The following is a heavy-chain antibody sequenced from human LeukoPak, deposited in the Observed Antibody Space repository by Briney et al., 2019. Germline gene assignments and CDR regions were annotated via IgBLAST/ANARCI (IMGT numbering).Heavy chain of an antibody. CDR3: ARARWGGAGTGYYFDF. J-gene: IGHJ4*02. CDR2: MKQDGSEK. V-gene: IGHV3-7*05. D-gene: IGHD6-19*01. CDR1: GFTFSSYW. Sequence: PGGSLRLSCAASGFTFSSYWMSWVRQAPGKGLEWVANMKQDGSEKYYVDSVKGRFTISRDNAKNSLYLQMNSLRAEDTAVYYCARARWGGAGTGYYFDFWGQGTLVTVSS.